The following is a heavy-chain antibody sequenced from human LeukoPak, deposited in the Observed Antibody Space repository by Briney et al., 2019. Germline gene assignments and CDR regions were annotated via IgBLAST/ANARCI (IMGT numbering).Heavy chain of an antibody. V-gene: IGHV3-21*01. J-gene: IGHJ5*02. CDR2: ISSSSSYI. CDR3: ARVGSGFTFDP. CDR1: RFTFSSYS. D-gene: IGHD6-19*01. Sequence: GGSLRLSCAASRFTFSSYSMNWVRQAPGKGLEGVSSISSSSSYIYYADSVKGRFTISRDNAKNSLYLQMNSLRAEDTAVYYCARVGSGFTFDPWGQGTLVTVSS.